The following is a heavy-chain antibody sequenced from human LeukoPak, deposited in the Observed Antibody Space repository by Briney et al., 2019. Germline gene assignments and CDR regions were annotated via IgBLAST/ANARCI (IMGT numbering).Heavy chain of an antibody. CDR2: IYYSGST. CDR1: GGSISSYY. CDR3: ARDSPRWFGELPLRRDDAFDI. Sequence: SETLSLTCTVSGGSISSYYWSWIRQPPGKGLEWIGYIYYSGSTNYNPSLKSRVTISVDTSKNQFSLKLSSVTAADTAVYYCARDSPRWFGELPLRRDDAFDIWGQGTMVTVSS. D-gene: IGHD3-10*01. V-gene: IGHV4-59*01. J-gene: IGHJ3*02.